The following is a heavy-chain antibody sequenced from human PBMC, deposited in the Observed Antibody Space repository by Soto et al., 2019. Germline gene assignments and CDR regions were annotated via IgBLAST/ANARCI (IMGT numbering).Heavy chain of an antibody. V-gene: IGHV5-51*01. CDR1: GYSFTSYW. CDR2: IYPGDSDT. J-gene: IGHJ3*02. D-gene: IGHD3-22*01. CDR3: ASSYDSSGYYWSAFDI. Sequence: PGESLKISCKGSGYSFTSYWIGWVRQMRGKGLEWMGIIYPGDSDTRYSPSFQGQVTISADKSISTAYLQWSSLKASDTAMYYCASSYDSSGYYWSAFDIWGQGTMVTVSS.